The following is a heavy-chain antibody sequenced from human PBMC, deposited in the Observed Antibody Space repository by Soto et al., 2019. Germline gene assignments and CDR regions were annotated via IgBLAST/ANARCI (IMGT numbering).Heavy chain of an antibody. V-gene: IGHV4-31*03. CDR1: GGSISSGGYY. J-gene: IGHJ6*02. CDR2: IYYSGST. CDR3: ARARGSSSVMIIYYYGMDV. Sequence: QVQLQESGPGLVKPSQTLSLTCTVSGGSISSGGYYWSWIRQHPGKGLEWIGYIYYSGSTYYNPSLKSRVTISVDTSKNQFSLKLSSVTAADTAVYYCARARGSSSVMIIYYYGMDVWGQGTTVTVSS. D-gene: IGHD6-6*01.